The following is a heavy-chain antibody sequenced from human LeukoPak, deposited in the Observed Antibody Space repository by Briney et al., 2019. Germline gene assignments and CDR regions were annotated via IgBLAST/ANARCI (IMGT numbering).Heavy chain of an antibody. CDR2: INSDGSST. V-gene: IGHV3-74*01. J-gene: IGHJ4*02. CDR1: XFTFSSSW. Sequence: QSGGSLXLSXXXSXFTFSSSWMHWVRQAPGKGLVWVSRINSDGSSTSYADSVKGRFTISRDNAKNTLYLQMNSLRAEDTAVYYCARDRSGWSIDYWGQGTLVTVSS. CDR3: ARDRSGWSIDY. D-gene: IGHD6-19*01.